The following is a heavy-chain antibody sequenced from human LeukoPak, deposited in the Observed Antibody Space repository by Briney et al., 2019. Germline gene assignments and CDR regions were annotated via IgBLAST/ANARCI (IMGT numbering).Heavy chain of an antibody. CDR3: ARRERQSANYYYFDY. Sequence: GGSLRLSCAASGFTFSSNYMSWARQPPGRGREGYPVIYSGGSTYYADSVKGRFTISRDNSKNTLYLQMNSLRAEDTAVYYCARRERQSANYYYFDYWGQGTLVTVSS. CDR1: GFTFSSNY. CDR2: IYSGGST. D-gene: IGHD4/OR15-4a*01. V-gene: IGHV3-53*01. J-gene: IGHJ4*02.